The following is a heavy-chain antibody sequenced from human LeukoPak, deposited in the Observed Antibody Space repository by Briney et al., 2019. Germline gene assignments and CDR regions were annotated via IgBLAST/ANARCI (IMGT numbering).Heavy chain of an antibody. CDR1: GGTFSSYA. J-gene: IGHJ4*02. CDR3: ARKGLHDGRAEPFDY. CDR2: SIPIFGTA. V-gene: IGHV1-69*13. D-gene: IGHD5-24*01. Sequence: SGKVSCKASGGTFSSYAISWVRQAPGQGLEWRGWSIPIFGTANYAPKSQGRVTITADESTSTAYIELSSLRSADTAVYYSARKGLHDGRAEPFDYWGQGTLVTASS.